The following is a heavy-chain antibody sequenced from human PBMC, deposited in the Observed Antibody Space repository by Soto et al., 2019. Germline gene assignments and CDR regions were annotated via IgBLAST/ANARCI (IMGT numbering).Heavy chain of an antibody. V-gene: IGHV1-18*04. D-gene: IGHD2-2*01. Sequence: QVHLVQSGAEVKKPGASVKVTCKASAYTFTSYGISWVRQAPRQGLEWVGWISAYNGNSNYAQKYEGRVTMTTDTSTSTAYMELSSLRSDDTAVYYCARIADCSTTSCSFPSRFHVRGYYYYYGLDVWGQGTTVTVSS. J-gene: IGHJ6*02. CDR1: AYTFTSYG. CDR2: ISAYNGNS. CDR3: ARIADCSTTSCSFPSRFHVRGYYYYYGLDV.